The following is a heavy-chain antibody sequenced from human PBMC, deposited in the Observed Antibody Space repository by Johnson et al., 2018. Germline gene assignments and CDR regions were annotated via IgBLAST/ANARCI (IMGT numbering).Heavy chain of an antibody. CDR2: ISYDGSNK. J-gene: IGHJ6*02. V-gene: IGHV3-30*03. Sequence: VQLVESGGGVVQPGRSLRLSCAASGFTFSSYGMHWVRQAPGKGLEWGAVISYDGSNKYYADAVKGRFNISRDNSKNTLYLQMNSLRAEDTAVYYCASEMGIIRANYYYYGMDVWGQGTTVTVSS. CDR1: GFTFSSYG. D-gene: IGHD3-3*01. CDR3: ASEMGIIRANYYYYGMDV.